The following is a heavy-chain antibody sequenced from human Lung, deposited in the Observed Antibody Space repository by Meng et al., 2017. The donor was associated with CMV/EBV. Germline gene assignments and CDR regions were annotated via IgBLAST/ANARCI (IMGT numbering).Heavy chain of an antibody. Sequence: CKASGGTFSSYAITWVRQAPGQGLEWMGGIIPIFGTANYAQKFQGRVTITTDESTSTAYMELSSLRSEDTAVYYCARGPGELYYFDYWGQGTLVTVSS. CDR2: IIPIFGTA. D-gene: IGHD3-16*01. CDR3: ARGPGELYYFDY. V-gene: IGHV1-69*05. CDR1: GGTFSSYA. J-gene: IGHJ4*02.